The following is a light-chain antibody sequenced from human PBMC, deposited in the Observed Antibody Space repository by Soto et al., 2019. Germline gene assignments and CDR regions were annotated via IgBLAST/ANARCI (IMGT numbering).Light chain of an antibody. Sequence: QSVLSQPPSASASLGASVTLTCTLSSGYSKCKVDWYQQRPGKGPRFVMRVGTGGIVGSKGDGIPDRFSVLGSGLNRYLTIKNIQEEDESDYHCGADHGSGSNFVYVFGTGTKVTVL. V-gene: IGLV9-49*01. CDR3: GADHGSGSNFVYV. CDR1: SGYSKCK. J-gene: IGLJ1*01. CDR2: VGTGGIVG.